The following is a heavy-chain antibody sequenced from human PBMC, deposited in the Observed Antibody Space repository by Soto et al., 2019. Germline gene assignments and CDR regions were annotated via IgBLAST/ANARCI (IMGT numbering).Heavy chain of an antibody. Sequence: ASVKVSCKASGYTFTGYGISWVRQAPGQGLEWMGWISAYNGNTNYAQKLQGRVTMTTDTSTSTAYMELRSLRSDDTAVYYCAREHIVAGIYPRNMDVWGQGTTVTVSS. CDR2: ISAYNGNT. CDR3: AREHIVAGIYPRNMDV. CDR1: GYTFTGYG. J-gene: IGHJ6*02. D-gene: IGHD5-12*01. V-gene: IGHV1-18*04.